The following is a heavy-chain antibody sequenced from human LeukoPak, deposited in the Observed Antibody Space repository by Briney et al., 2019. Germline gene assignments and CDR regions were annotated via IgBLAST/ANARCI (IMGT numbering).Heavy chain of an antibody. J-gene: IGHJ3*02. CDR1: GFTFSSYS. CDR3: ARAGATDAFDI. V-gene: IGHV3-21*01. D-gene: IGHD1-26*01. CDR2: ISSSSTYI. Sequence: GGSLRLYCAASGFTFSSYSMNWVRQAPGKGLEWVSYISSSSTYIYYADSVKGRFTISRDNAKNSLYLQMNSLRAEDTAVYYCARAGATDAFDIWGQGTMVTVSS.